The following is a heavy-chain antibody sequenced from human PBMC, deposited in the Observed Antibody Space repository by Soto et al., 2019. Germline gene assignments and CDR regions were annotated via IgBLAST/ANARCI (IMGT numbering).Heavy chain of an antibody. J-gene: IGHJ3*02. CDR2: ISGSGGST. D-gene: IGHD2-2*01. V-gene: IGHV3-23*01. Sequence: GGSLRLSCAASGFTFSSYAMSWVRQAPGKGLEWVSAISGSGGSTYYADSVKGRFTISRDNSKNTLYLQMNSLRAEDTAVYYCAGMGYCSSTSCYAFDIWGQGTMVTVSS. CDR1: GFTFSSYA. CDR3: AGMGYCSSTSCYAFDI.